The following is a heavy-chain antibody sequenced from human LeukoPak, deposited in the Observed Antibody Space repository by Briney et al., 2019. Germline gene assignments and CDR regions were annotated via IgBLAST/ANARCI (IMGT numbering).Heavy chain of an antibody. V-gene: IGHV1-69*13. D-gene: IGHD5-12*01. CDR3: ARDGGYDPYYYYMDV. CDR1: GGTFSSYA. CDR2: IIPIFGTA. Sequence: ASVKVSCKASGGTFSSYAISWVRQAPGQGLEWMGGIIPIFGTANYAQKFQGRVTITADESTSTAYMELSSLRSEDTAVYYCARDGGYDPYYYYMDVWGKGTTVTISS. J-gene: IGHJ6*03.